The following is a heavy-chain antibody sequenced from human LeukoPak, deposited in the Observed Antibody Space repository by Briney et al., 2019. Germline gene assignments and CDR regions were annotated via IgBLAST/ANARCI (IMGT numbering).Heavy chain of an antibody. D-gene: IGHD3-22*01. CDR3: ARVRGTMIVPLDP. V-gene: IGHV1-69*13. CDR2: IIPIFGTA. J-gene: IGHJ5*02. CDR1: GGTFSSYA. Sequence: SVKVSCKASGGTFSSYAISWVRQAPGQGLEWMGGIIPIFGTANYAQKFQGRVTITADESTSTAYMELSSLRSEDTAVYYCARVRGTMIVPLDPWAREPWSPSPQ.